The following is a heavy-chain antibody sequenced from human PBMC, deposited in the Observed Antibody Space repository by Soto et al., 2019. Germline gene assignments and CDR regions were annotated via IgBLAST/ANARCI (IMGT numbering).Heavy chain of an antibody. CDR3: ARHWRERATIFRPAPDY. Sequence: PGESLKISCQSSGYTFSNFWIGWVRQLPGKGLEWMGIIYPGDHETRYSPSFHGKVTISADKSISTAYLQWSSLKASDTAMYYCARHWRERATIFRPAPDYWGQGTLVTVSS. J-gene: IGHJ4*02. V-gene: IGHV5-51*01. CDR2: IYPGDHET. CDR1: GYTFSNFW. D-gene: IGHD5-12*01.